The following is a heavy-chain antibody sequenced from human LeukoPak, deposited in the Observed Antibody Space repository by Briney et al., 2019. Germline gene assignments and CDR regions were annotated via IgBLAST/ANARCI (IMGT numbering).Heavy chain of an antibody. V-gene: IGHV7-4-1*02. J-gene: IGHJ3*02. CDR2: INTNTGNP. D-gene: IGHD3-10*01. CDR1: GYTFTSYA. Sequence: GASVKVSCKASGYTFTSYAMNWVRQAPGQGLEWMGWINTNTGNPTYAQGFTGRFVFSLDTSVSTAYLQISSLKAEDTAVYYCARVKTPQPLYGSGSGDAFDIWGQGTMVTVSS. CDR3: ARVKTPQPLYGSGSGDAFDI.